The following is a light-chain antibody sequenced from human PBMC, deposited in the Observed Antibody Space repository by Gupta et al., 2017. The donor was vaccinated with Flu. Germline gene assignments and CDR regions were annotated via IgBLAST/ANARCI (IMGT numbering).Light chain of an antibody. V-gene: IGKV1-8*01. J-gene: IGKJ4*01. CDR1: QDIRRY. CDR3: QQYYSYPFS. CDR2: GAS. Sequence: PSSLSASTGDRVTITCRASQDIRRYLAWYQQKPGQAPKLLIYGASTLPSGAPSRLSGRGSGTDFTLTVTYLQSEDFATYYCQQYYSYPFSFGGGTKVEV.